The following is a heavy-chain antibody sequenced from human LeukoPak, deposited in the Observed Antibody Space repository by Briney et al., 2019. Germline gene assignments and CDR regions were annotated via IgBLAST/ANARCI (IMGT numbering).Heavy chain of an antibody. CDR3: ARDHGDYADY. V-gene: IGHV4-61*01. CDR2: IYYSGST. CDR1: GGSVSSGSYY. J-gene: IGHJ4*02. D-gene: IGHD4-17*01. Sequence: SETLSLTCTVSGGSVSSGSYYWSWIRQPSGKGLEWIGYIYYSGSTNYNPSLKSRVTISVDTSKNQFSLKLSSVTAADTAVYYCARDHGDYADYWGQGTLVTVSS.